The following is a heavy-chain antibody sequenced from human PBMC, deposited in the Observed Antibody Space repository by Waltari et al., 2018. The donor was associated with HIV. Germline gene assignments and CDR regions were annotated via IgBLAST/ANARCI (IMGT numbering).Heavy chain of an antibody. J-gene: IGHJ4*02. Sequence: EVQLLQSGAEVKKPGESLKISCKAAGYSFTTYWIGWVRTLHGKCLEWMGIIYPGDSDTRYSPSFQGQVIISVDKSISTAYLQWSSLMASDTAVYYCARTSVYYDSSGPWYFDYWGQGTLVTVSS. V-gene: IGHV5-51*01. CDR3: ARTSVYYDSSGPWYFDY. D-gene: IGHD3-22*01. CDR2: IYPGDSDT. CDR1: GYSFTTYW.